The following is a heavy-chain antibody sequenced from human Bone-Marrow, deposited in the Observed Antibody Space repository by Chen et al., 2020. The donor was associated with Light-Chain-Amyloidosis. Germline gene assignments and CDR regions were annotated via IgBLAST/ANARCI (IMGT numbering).Heavy chain of an antibody. D-gene: IGHD3-10*01. Sequence: QEELVESGGGVVQPGRSLRLSCAASGFTFSTHAMHLVRQAPGKGLEWVAFIWYDGSNKHYADSVKGRFTISRDNSKNTVFLEMNSLRAEDTAVYFCARDPPGSGFAFDYWGQGTLVTVSS. CDR3: ARDPPGSGFAFDY. J-gene: IGHJ4*02. CDR1: GFTFSTHA. CDR2: IWYDGSNK. V-gene: IGHV3-33*01.